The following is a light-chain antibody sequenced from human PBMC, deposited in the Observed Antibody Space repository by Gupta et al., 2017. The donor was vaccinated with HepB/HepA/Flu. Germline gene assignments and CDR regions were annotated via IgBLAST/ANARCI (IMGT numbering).Light chain of an antibody. CDR3: QQDNNWPLT. J-gene: IGKJ3*01. V-gene: IGKV3-15*01. Sequence: ILMTQSPATLSVSPGERATLSCRASQSVSSNLAWYQQKPGQAPRLLIYDASTRATGIPARFSGSGSGTEFTLTVSSLQSEDFAVYYCQQDNNWPLTFGPGTKVDFK. CDR2: DAS. CDR1: QSVSSN.